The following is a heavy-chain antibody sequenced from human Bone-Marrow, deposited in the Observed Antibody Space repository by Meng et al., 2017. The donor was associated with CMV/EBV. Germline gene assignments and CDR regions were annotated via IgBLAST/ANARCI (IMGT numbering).Heavy chain of an antibody. CDR3: ARGTPRGDCDF. CDR2: INHSGIT. CDR1: GGSFSGYY. J-gene: IGHJ4*02. D-gene: IGHD2-21*01. Sequence: SDTLSLTCVVHGGSFSGYYWTWIRQSPGQGLEWIGEINHSGITNYNPSLKSRVTISTDTSKNQFSLRLRSVTAADTAVYYCARGTPRGDCDFWGQGNLVTVSS. V-gene: IGHV4-34*01.